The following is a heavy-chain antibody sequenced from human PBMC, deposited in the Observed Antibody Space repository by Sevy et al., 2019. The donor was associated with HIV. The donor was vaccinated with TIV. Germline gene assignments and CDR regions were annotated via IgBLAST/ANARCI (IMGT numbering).Heavy chain of an antibody. V-gene: IGHV1-69*13. CDR1: GGIFRSNA. D-gene: IGHD3-10*01. CDR2: TIAVFGTT. Sequence: ASVKVSCKASGGIFRSNAISWVRQAPGQRLEWMGGTIAVFGTTNYEQKFQGRVTVTADESRSTAYMELTSLRSEDTAVYYCARDKYYYVSGSFDYWGQGTQVTVSS. J-gene: IGHJ4*01. CDR3: ARDKYYYVSGSFDY.